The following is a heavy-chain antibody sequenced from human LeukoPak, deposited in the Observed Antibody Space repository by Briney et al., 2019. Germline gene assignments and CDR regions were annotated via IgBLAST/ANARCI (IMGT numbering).Heavy chain of an antibody. CDR2: ISAYNGNT. J-gene: IGHJ3*02. Sequence: ASVKVSCKASGYTLTSYGISWVRQAPGQGLEWMGWISAYNGNTNYAQKLQGRVTMTTDTSTSTAYMELRSLRSDDTAVYYCARGFVLMVYATTDAFDIWGQGTMVTVSS. V-gene: IGHV1-18*01. CDR3: ARGFVLMVYATTDAFDI. CDR1: GYTLTSYG. D-gene: IGHD2-8*01.